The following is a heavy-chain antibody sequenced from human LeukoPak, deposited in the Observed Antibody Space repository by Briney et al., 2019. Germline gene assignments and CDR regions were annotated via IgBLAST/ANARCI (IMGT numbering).Heavy chain of an antibody. CDR2: IYRGGST. Sequence: GGSLRLSCAASGFTVSSNYTSWVRQAPGKGLEWVSVIYRGGSTCYADSVKGRFTISRDSAKNTVYLQINSLRAEDTAVYYCATLNSFGNDYWGQGVLVTVSS. V-gene: IGHV3-53*01. CDR3: ATLNSFGNDY. D-gene: IGHD5-18*01. CDR1: GFTVSSNY. J-gene: IGHJ4*02.